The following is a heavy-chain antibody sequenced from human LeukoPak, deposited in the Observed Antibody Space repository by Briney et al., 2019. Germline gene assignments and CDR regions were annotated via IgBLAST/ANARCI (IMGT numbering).Heavy chain of an antibody. J-gene: IGHJ4*02. Sequence: GGSLRLSCAASGFTFSIYSMHWVRQAPGKGLEWVSAISGSGGSTYYADSVKGRFTISRDNSKNTLYLQMNSLRAEDTAVYYCAKKASRSSTTCLDYWGQGTLVTVSS. D-gene: IGHD2-2*01. V-gene: IGHV3-23*01. CDR2: ISGSGGST. CDR3: AKKASRSSTTCLDY. CDR1: GFTFSIYS.